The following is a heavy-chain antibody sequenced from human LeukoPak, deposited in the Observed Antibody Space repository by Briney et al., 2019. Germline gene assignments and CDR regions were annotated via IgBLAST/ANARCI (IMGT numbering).Heavy chain of an antibody. V-gene: IGHV4-39*01. CDR1: GGSISSSSYY. Sequence: SETLSLTCTVSGGSISSSSYYWGWIRRPPGKGLEWIGSIYYSGSTYYNPSLKSRVTISVDTSKNQFSLKLSSVTAADTAVYYCARHEAIFGVVILRVFDYWGQGTLVTVSS. D-gene: IGHD3-3*01. CDR3: ARHEAIFGVVILRVFDY. CDR2: IYYSGST. J-gene: IGHJ4*02.